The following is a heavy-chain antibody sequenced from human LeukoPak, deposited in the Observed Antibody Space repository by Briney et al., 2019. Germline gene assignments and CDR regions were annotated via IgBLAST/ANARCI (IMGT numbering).Heavy chain of an antibody. V-gene: IGHV3-64*01. CDR2: ISSNGGST. CDR1: GFTFSSYA. CDR3: ARVPAASVGFYCYYMDV. J-gene: IGHJ6*03. D-gene: IGHD2-2*01. Sequence: GGSLRLSCAASGFTFSSYAMHWVRQAPGKGLEYVSAISSNGGSTYYANSVKGRFTISRDNSKNTLYLQMGSLRAEDMAVYYCARVPAASVGFYCYYMDVWGKGTTVTVSS.